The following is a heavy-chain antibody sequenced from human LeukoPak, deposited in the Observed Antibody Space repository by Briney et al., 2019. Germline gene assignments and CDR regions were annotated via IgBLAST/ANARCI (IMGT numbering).Heavy chain of an antibody. J-gene: IGHJ6*02. CDR1: GGSISSSSYY. V-gene: IGHV4-39*02. Sequence: PSETLSLTCTVSGGSISSSSYYWGWIRQPPGKGLEWIGSIYYSGSTYYNPSLKSRVTISVDTSKNQISLKLSSVTAADTAVYYCAREGRGGRAVAVNGMDVWGQGTTVTVSS. CDR3: AREGRGGRAVAVNGMDV. D-gene: IGHD3-16*01. CDR2: IYYSGST.